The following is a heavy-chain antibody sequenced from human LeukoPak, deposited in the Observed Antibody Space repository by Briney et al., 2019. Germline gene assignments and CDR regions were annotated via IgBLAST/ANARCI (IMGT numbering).Heavy chain of an antibody. CDR1: GFTFSSYA. Sequence: PGRSLRLSCAASGFTFSSYAMHWVRQAPGKGLEWVAVISYDGSNKYYADSVKGRFTISRDNSKNTLYLQMNSLRAEDTAVYYCARGQIRYFGWLLWYYGMDVWGKGTTVTVSS. V-gene: IGHV3-30*04. J-gene: IGHJ6*04. D-gene: IGHD3-9*01. CDR2: ISYDGSNK. CDR3: ARGQIRYFGWLLWYYGMDV.